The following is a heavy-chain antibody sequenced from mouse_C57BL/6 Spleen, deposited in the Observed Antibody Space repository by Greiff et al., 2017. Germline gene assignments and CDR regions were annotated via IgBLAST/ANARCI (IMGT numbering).Heavy chain of an antibody. Sequence: VQLQQSGPELVKPGASVKISCKASGYSFTGYYMNWVKQSPEKSLEWIGEINPSTGGTTYNQKFKAKATLTVDKSSSTAYMQLKSLTSEDSAVYYCARIRLANWETYWGQGTLVTVSA. V-gene: IGHV1-42*01. J-gene: IGHJ3*01. CDR1: GYSFTGYY. D-gene: IGHD4-1*01. CDR3: ARIRLANWETY. CDR2: INPSTGGT.